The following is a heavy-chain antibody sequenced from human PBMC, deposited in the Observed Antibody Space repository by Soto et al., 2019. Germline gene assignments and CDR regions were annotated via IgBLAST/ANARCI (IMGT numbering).Heavy chain of an antibody. CDR3: ARRCSSTRCLDL. CDR2: ISGYNGNT. D-gene: IGHD2-2*01. CDR1: GYTFTSYG. Sequence: QVQLVQSGAEVKKPGASVKVSCKASGYTFTSYGICWVRQAPGQGLEWMGWISGYNGNTNYAQNLQGRVTMTTDTSTSTVYVELRSLRSDDTAVYYCARRCSSTRCLDLGGRGTLVIVSS. J-gene: IGHJ2*01. V-gene: IGHV1-18*01.